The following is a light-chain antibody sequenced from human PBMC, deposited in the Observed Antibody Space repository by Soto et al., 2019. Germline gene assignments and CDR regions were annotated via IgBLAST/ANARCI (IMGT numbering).Light chain of an antibody. CDR2: GAS. Sequence: EIVLTQSPGTLSLSPGATATLSCRASQSVSRNYLAWFQQKPGQAPRLLIHGASSRAAGTPDRFSGSGSGTDFPLTISRLEPEDFEVYYCHHYGDSPIYTFGPGTKVDFK. J-gene: IGKJ3*01. V-gene: IGKV3-20*01. CDR3: HHYGDSPIYT. CDR1: QSVSRNY.